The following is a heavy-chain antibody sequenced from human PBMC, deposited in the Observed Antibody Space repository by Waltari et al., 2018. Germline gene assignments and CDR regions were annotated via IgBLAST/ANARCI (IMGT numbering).Heavy chain of an antibody. CDR2: INHSGST. CDR1: GGSFSGYY. CDR3: ARGVGDCSGGSCYSRRFDP. V-gene: IGHV4-34*01. D-gene: IGHD2-15*01. J-gene: IGHJ5*02. Sequence: QVQLQQWGAGLLKPSETLSLTCAVYGGSFSGYYWSWIRQPPGKGLEWIGEINHSGSTNYNPSLKSRVTISVDTSKNQFSLKLGSVTAADTAVYYCARGVGDCSGGSCYSRRFDPWGQGTLVTVSS.